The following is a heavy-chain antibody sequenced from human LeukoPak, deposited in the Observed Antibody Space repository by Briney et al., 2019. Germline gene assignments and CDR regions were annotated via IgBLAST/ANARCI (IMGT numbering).Heavy chain of an antibody. J-gene: IGHJ6*02. CDR1: GFTFSSYA. CDR3: ARVRLVQYYYYGMDV. D-gene: IGHD6-6*01. V-gene: IGHV3-23*01. CDR2: ISGSGADT. Sequence: GGSLRLSCAASGFTFSSYAMSWVRQAPGKGLKWVADISGSGADTYYADSVKGRFTISRDNSKNTLYLQMNSLRAEDTAVYYCARVRLVQYYYYGMDVWGQGTTVTVSS.